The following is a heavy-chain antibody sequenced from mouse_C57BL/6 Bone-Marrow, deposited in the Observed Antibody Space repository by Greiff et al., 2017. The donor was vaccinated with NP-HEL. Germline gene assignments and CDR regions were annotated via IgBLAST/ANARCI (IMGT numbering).Heavy chain of an antibody. CDR1: YTFFRRVH. V-gene: IGHV1-87*01. CDR3: SEDSAVYYSAWGSSYRYYAVGY. D-gene: IGHD1-1*01. Sequence: QVHVKQSGPELARPWASVKISCQASYTFFRRVHFAIMDTNSWKQWVKQRPGQGLEWIGANYPGIGDTSYNQKFKGNATLTTDKSSSTAYMKLSSLTSEDSAVYYSAWGSSYRYYAVGYWGQGTSVTV. J-gene: IGHJ4*01. CDR2: GQGLEWIG.